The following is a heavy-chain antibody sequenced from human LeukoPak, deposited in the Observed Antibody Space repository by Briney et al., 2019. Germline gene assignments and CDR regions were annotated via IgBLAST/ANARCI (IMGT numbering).Heavy chain of an antibody. J-gene: IGHJ6*02. CDR2: INAGNGNT. V-gene: IGHV1-3*01. D-gene: IGHD6-6*01. Sequence: ASVKVSCKASGYTFTSYAMHWVRQAPGQRLEWMGWINAGNGNTKYSQKFQGRVTMTRDTSTSTVYMELSSLRSEDTAVYYCARDWIAASYGMDVWGQGTTVTVSS. CDR3: ARDWIAASYGMDV. CDR1: GYTFTSYA.